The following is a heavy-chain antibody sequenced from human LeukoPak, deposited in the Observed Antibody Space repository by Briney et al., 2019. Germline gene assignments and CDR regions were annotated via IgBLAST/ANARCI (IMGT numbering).Heavy chain of an antibody. CDR2: IWYDGSNK. D-gene: IGHD3-3*01. CDR3: AKQVQLSVRYNWFDP. J-gene: IGHJ5*02. V-gene: IGHV3-30*02. CDR1: GFTFSNAW. Sequence: GGSLRLSCAASGFTFSNAWMSWARQAPGKGLEWVALIWYDGSNKYYADFVKGRFTISRDNSKDTVYLQMNSLRVEDTAVYYCAKQVQLSVRYNWFDPWGQGTLVTVSS.